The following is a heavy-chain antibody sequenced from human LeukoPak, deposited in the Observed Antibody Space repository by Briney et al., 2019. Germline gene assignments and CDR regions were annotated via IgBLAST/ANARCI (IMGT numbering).Heavy chain of an antibody. V-gene: IGHV3-30*02. CDR1: GFTFSSYG. Sequence: PGGSLRLSCAASGFTFSSYGMYWVRQAPGKGPEWVAFIRYDGINKYYTDSVKGRFTISRDNSKNTLYLQMNSLRAEDTAVYYCAKDRGYSSGWYRYWGQGTLVTVSS. CDR3: AKDRGYSSGWYRY. J-gene: IGHJ4*02. D-gene: IGHD6-19*01. CDR2: IRYDGINK.